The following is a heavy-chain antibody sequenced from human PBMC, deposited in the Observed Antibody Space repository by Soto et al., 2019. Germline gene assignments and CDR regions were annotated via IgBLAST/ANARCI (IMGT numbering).Heavy chain of an antibody. J-gene: IGHJ4*02. D-gene: IGHD2-2*01. CDR3: ARVGSGSSFDY. Sequence: QVQLVQSGAEVKKPGASVKVSCLDSGYTFTNDDIHWVRQASGQGLEWMGWMSPDNGDTGYAQQFQGRVTMTRKPSISTSYMELSRLRSDDTAVYYCARVGSGSSFDYWGQGTLVTVSS. CDR1: GYTFTNDD. V-gene: IGHV1-8*01. CDR2: MSPDNGDT.